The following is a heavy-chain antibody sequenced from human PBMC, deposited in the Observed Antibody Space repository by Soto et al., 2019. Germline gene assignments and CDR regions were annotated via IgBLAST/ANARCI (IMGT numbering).Heavy chain of an antibody. D-gene: IGHD2-15*01. CDR2: IYYNGNT. V-gene: IGHV4-59*11. CDR1: GGSISNHY. Sequence: SETLSLTCTVSGGSISNHYWSWIRQPPGKGLEWIGYIYYNGNTNYNPPLKSRVTISVDTSKNQFSLKLGSVTAADTAVYYCARAGYCSGGSCYLGWFDPWGQGTLVTVSS. J-gene: IGHJ5*02. CDR3: ARAGYCSGGSCYLGWFDP.